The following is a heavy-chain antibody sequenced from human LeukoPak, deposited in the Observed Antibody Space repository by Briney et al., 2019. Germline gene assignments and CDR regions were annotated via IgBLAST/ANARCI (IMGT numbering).Heavy chain of an antibody. Sequence: SETLSPTCTVSGGSLSSGDYYWSWIRPPPGKGLEWSGYIYYSGSTYYNPSLKSRVTISVDTSKNQFSLKLSSVTAADTAVYYCARAPVDWQFYYGMDVWGQGTTVTVSS. CDR3: ARAPVDWQFYYGMDV. V-gene: IGHV4-30-4*01. J-gene: IGHJ6*02. D-gene: IGHD5-12*01. CDR2: IYYSGST. CDR1: GGSLSSGDYY.